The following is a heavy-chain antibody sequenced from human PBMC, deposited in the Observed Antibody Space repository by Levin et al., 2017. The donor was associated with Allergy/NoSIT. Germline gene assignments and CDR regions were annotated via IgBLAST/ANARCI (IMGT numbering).Heavy chain of an antibody. V-gene: IGHV3-9*01. J-gene: IGHJ4*02. CDR1: GFTFDDYA. CDR2: ISWNSGSI. Sequence: GGSLRLSCAASGFTFDDYAMHWVRQAPGKGLEWVSGISWNSGSIGYADSVKGRFTISRDNAKNSLYLQMNSLRAEDTALYYCAKAPLELNWNYLGYYFDYWGQGTLVTVSS. D-gene: IGHD1-7*01. CDR3: AKAPLELNWNYLGYYFDY.